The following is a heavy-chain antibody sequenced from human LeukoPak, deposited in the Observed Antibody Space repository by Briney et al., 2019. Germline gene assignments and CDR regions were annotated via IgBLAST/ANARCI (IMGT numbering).Heavy chain of an antibody. V-gene: IGHV3-30*02. CDR2: IRPDGTTK. Sequence: GGSLRLSCAVSGITFRTYGMHWVRQAPGKGLEWVAFIRPDGTTKFYADSVQGRFTISRDNSKKTLYREMNSLRAADTAVYYCSGTGVFRDHYKYMDYWGKGTSVAVSS. CDR3: SGTGVFRDHYKYMDY. J-gene: IGHJ6*03. D-gene: IGHD3-10*01. CDR1: GITFRTYG.